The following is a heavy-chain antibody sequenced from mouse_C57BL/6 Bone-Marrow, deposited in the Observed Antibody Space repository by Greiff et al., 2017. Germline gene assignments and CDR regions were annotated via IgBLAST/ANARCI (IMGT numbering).Heavy chain of an antibody. CDR3: ARSYDYEDNTMYY. V-gene: IGHV1-64*01. D-gene: IGHD2-4*01. Sequence: QVQLQQPGAELVKPGASVKLSCKASGYTFTNYCMHWVKQRHGQGLEWIGMMHPNGGSPDYNEKFKGEATLSVDKSSRTAYMELSRLTSEDSAVYSCARSYDYEDNTMYYWVRGTAVTVS. J-gene: IGHJ4*01. CDR1: GYTFTNYC. CDR2: MHPNGGSP.